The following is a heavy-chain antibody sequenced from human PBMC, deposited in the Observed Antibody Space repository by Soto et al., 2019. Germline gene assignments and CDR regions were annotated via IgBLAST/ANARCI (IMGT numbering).Heavy chain of an antibody. CDR2: INPNSGGT. CDR3: ARARRDSSSWNDYYGMDV. D-gene: IGHD6-13*01. J-gene: IGHJ6*02. CDR1: GYTFTGYY. Sequence: QVQLVQSGAEVTKPGASVKVSCKASGYTFTGYYMHWVRQAPGHGLEWMGWINPNSGGTNYAQKFQGWVTMTRDTSISTAYMELSRLRSDDTAVYYCARARRDSSSWNDYYGMDVWGQGTTVTVSS. V-gene: IGHV1-2*04.